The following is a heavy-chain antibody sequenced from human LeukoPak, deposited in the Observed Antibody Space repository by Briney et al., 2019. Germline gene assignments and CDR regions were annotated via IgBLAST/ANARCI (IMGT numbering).Heavy chain of an antibody. V-gene: IGHV4-39*07. D-gene: IGHD6-13*01. CDR2: MYSSGST. J-gene: IGHJ3*02. CDR1: GGSISSSSYY. Sequence: SETLSLTCTVSGGSISSSSYYWGWIRQPPGKGLEWIGSMYSSGSTYYNPSLKSRVTISVDTSKNQFSLKLSSVTAADTAVYYCARSGHPGVFSSSWQGTRRGAFDIWGQGTMVTVSS. CDR3: ARSGHPGVFSSSWQGTRRGAFDI.